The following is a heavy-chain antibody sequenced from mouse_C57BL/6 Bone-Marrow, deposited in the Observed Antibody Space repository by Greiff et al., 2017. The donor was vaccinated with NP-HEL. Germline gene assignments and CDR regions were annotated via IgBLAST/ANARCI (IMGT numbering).Heavy chain of an antibody. CDR2: ISDGGSYT. J-gene: IGHJ2*01. D-gene: IGHD4-1*01. V-gene: IGHV5-4*01. CDR3: ARDGLGRGFDY. Sequence: EVQVVESGGGLVKPGGSLKLSCAASGFTFSSYAMSWVRQTPEKRLEWVATISDGGSYTYYPDNVKGRFTISRDNAKNNLYLQMSHLKSEDTAMYYCARDGLGRGFDYWGQGTTLTVSS. CDR1: GFTFSSYA.